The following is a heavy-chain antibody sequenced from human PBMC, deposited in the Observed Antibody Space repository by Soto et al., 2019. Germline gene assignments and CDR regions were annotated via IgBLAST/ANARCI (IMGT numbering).Heavy chain of an antibody. V-gene: IGHV1-18*01. CDR3: AKNGQPPYYYYGLDV. CDR1: GYTFTRYG. CDR2: ISGYNGDA. D-gene: IGHD2-8*01. J-gene: IGHJ6*02. Sequence: QGQLVQSGAEVKMPGASVKVSCKASGYTFTRYGISWVRQAPGQGLEWMGWISGYNGDANYAQRFQGRVSMTIDTSTTTAYMELRTLTPDDTAVYYWAKNGQPPYYYYGLDVWGQGTAVTVSS.